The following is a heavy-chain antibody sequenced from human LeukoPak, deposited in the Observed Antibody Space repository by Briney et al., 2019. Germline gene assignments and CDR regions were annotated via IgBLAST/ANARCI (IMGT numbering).Heavy chain of an antibody. CDR1: GFTFSSYA. CDR2: ISGSGGST. V-gene: IGHV3-23*01. D-gene: IGHD3-22*01. CDR3: AKDQAPYYYDSSLDYFDY. Sequence: PGGSLRLSCAASGFTFSSYAMSWVRQAPGKGLEWVSVISGSGGSTYYADSVKGRFTISRDNSKNTLYLQMNSLRAEDTAVYYCAKDQAPYYYDSSLDYFDYWGQGTLVTVSS. J-gene: IGHJ4*02.